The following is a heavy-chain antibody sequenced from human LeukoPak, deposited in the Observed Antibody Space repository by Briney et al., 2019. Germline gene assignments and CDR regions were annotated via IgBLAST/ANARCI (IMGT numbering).Heavy chain of an antibody. Sequence: PGGSLRLSCAASGFTFSSYGMHWVRQAPGKGLEWVAFIRYDGSNKYYADSVKGRFTISRDNAKNSLYLQMNSLRAEDTAVYYCAREGDAHRYSYGPPYGMDVWGQGTTVTVSS. D-gene: IGHD5-18*01. J-gene: IGHJ6*02. CDR1: GFTFSSYG. V-gene: IGHV3-30*02. CDR2: IRYDGSNK. CDR3: AREGDAHRYSYGPPYGMDV.